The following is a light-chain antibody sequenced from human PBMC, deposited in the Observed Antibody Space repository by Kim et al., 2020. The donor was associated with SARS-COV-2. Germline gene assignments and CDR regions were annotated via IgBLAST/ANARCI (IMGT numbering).Light chain of an antibody. CDR2: KAS. Sequence: DIQMTQSPSTLSASVGERVTITCRASENIGNWLAWYQQKSGKAPKLLIYKASSVESGVPSRFSGSGSGTEFTLTISSLQSDEFATYYCQQYNSYSRTFGQGTKGDIK. V-gene: IGKV1-5*03. J-gene: IGKJ1*01. CDR1: ENIGNW. CDR3: QQYNSYSRT.